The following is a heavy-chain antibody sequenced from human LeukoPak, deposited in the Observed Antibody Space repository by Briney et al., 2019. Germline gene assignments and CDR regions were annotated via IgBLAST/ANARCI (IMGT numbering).Heavy chain of an antibody. D-gene: IGHD6-19*01. V-gene: IGHV3-9*03. J-gene: IGHJ2*01. CDR3: AKGRGLVLDWYFDL. CDR2: ISWNSGSI. Sequence: PGRSLRLSCAASGFTFDDYAMHWVRQAPGKGLEWVSGISWNSGSIGYADSVKGRFTISRVNAKNSLYLQMNSLRAEDMALYYCAKGRGLVLDWYFDLWGRGTLVTVSS. CDR1: GFTFDDYA.